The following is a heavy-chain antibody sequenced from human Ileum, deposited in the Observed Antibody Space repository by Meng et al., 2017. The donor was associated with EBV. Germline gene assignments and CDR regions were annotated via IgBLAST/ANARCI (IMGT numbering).Heavy chain of an antibody. V-gene: IGHV7-4-1*02. J-gene: IGHJ4*02. CDR3: VRDGRSINLLDY. D-gene: IGHD2-15*01. CDR2: INTKTGDP. Sequence: VQSASELKKPGASVKVACKASGYSFNKVAINWVRQAPGQGLEWVGWINTKTGDPRYAQGFTGRFVFSLDTSVSTAYLQISSLKPEDTAVYYCVRDGRSINLLDYWGQGTLVTVFS. CDR1: GYSFNKVA.